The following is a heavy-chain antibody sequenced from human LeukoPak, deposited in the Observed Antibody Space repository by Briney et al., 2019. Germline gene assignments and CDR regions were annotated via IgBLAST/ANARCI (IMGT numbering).Heavy chain of an antibody. CDR2: TYYTGST. Sequence: SETLSLTCTVSGGSISSYYWSWIRQPPGKGLEWIGYTYYTGSTSYNPSLKSRVTISMDTSKNQFSLKLSSVTAADSAVYYCARSDYSGSGTYTELDAFDIWGQGPMVTVSS. CDR3: ARSDYSGSGTYTELDAFDI. D-gene: IGHD3-10*01. J-gene: IGHJ3*02. V-gene: IGHV4-59*01. CDR1: GGSISSYY.